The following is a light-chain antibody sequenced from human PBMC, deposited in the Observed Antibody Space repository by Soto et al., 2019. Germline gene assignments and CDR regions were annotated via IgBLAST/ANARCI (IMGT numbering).Light chain of an antibody. Sequence: PMTQSTSSLSAYLGDRVNIHCLSSQGISNYLAWYQQKPGRLPKLLLFGASTLQSGVPARFSGSGSGTLFTLTINGLLPEDVATYYCQKYDRAPFTFGPGTKVDI. CDR3: QKYDRAPFT. J-gene: IGKJ3*01. CDR2: GAS. V-gene: IGKV1-27*01. CDR1: QGISNY.